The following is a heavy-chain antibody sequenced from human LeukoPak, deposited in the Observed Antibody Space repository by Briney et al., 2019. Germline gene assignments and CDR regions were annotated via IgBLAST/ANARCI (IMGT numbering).Heavy chain of an antibody. V-gene: IGHV3-21*01. CDR1: GFTFSSYS. J-gene: IGHJ6*02. Sequence: PGGSLRLSCAASGFTFSSYSMNWVRQAPGKGLEWVSSISSTCSYIYYADSVKGRFTISRDNAKNSLYLQMNSLRAEDTAVYYCARGDGIAAAGRYYYYGMDVWGQGTTVTVSS. CDR2: ISSTCSYI. D-gene: IGHD6-13*01. CDR3: ARGDGIAAAGRYYYYGMDV.